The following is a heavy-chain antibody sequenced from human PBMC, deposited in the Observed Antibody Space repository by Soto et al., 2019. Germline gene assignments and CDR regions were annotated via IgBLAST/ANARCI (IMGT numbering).Heavy chain of an antibody. CDR1: GGSISSGGYY. CDR3: ARAVVPAANYGMDG. D-gene: IGHD2-2*01. Sequence: SETLSLTCTVSGGSISSGGYYWSWIRQHPGKGLEWIGYIYYSGSTYYNPSLKSRVTISVDTSKNQFSLKLSSVTAADTAVYYCARAVVPAANYGMDGPGQGTTVTVAS. J-gene: IGHJ6*02. V-gene: IGHV4-31*03. CDR2: IYYSGST.